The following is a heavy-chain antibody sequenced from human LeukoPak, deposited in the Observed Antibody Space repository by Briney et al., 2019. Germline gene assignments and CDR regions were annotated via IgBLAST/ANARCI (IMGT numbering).Heavy chain of an antibody. CDR2: IYHSGST. CDR1: GGSISSSSYY. CDR3: AKIAAASKGYYYYYYMDV. D-gene: IGHD6-13*01. J-gene: IGHJ6*03. Sequence: PSETLSLTCTVSGGSISSSSYYWGWIRQPPGKGLEWIGSIYHSGSTYYNPSLKSRVTISVDTSKNQFSLKLSSVTAADTAVYYCAKIAAASKGYYYYYYMDVWGNGTTVTVSS. V-gene: IGHV4-39*01.